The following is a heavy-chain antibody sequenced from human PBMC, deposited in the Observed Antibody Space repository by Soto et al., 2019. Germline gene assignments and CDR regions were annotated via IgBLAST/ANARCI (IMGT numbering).Heavy chain of an antibody. V-gene: IGHV3-48*02. CDR3: ARDIHDSRGYYVSFDY. CDR1: GFTFSSYS. J-gene: IGHJ4*02. CDR2: ISSSSSTI. D-gene: IGHD3-22*01. Sequence: EVQLVESGGGLVQPGGSLRLSCAASGFTFSSYSMNWVRQAPGKGLEWVSYISSSSSTIYYADSVKGRFTISRDNAKNSLYLQMNSLRDEDTAVYYCARDIHDSRGYYVSFDYWGQGTLVTVSS.